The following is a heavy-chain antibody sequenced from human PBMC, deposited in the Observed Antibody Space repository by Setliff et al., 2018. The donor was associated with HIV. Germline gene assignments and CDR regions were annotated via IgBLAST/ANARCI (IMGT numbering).Heavy chain of an antibody. Sequence: ASVKVSCKAFGYSFTSYFLHWVRQAPGQGLEWLGIIDPNGGATNNAQKLQGRLPVTTDTSTSTLYMELSNLRSDDTAVYYCARAGGGATDQAFDIWGQGTRVT. J-gene: IGHJ3*02. CDR3: ARAGGGATDQAFDI. CDR1: GYSFTSYF. V-gene: IGHV1-46*01. CDR2: IDPNGGAT. D-gene: IGHD2-2*01.